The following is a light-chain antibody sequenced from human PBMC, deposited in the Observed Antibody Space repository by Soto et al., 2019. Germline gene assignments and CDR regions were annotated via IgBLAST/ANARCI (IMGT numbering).Light chain of an antibody. J-gene: IGKJ5*01. Sequence: DIQLTQSPSFLSASVGGRVTITCRASQGISRDLAWYQQKPGKAPKLLIYDASTLQSGVPSRFSGSGSGTEFTLTISSPQPEDFATYHCQQLNAYPITFGQGTRLEIK. CDR3: QQLNAYPIT. CDR2: DAS. V-gene: IGKV1-9*01. CDR1: QGISRD.